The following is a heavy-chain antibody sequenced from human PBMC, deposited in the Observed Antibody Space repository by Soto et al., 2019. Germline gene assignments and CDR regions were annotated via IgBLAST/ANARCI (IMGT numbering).Heavy chain of an antibody. D-gene: IGHD2-8*01. Sequence: GGSLRLSCAASGFTFSNAWMSWVRQAPGKGLEWVGRIKSKTDGGTTDYAAPVKGRFTIPRDDSKNTLYLQMNSLKTEDTAVDYCTTARAVSQWSDSYYYGMDVWGQGTTVTVSS. J-gene: IGHJ6*02. V-gene: IGHV3-15*01. CDR1: GFTFSNAW. CDR3: TTARAVSQWSDSYYYGMDV. CDR2: IKSKTDGGTT.